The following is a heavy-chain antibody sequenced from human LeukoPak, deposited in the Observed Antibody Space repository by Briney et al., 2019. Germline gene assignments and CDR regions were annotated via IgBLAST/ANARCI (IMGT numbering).Heavy chain of an antibody. J-gene: IGHJ4*02. D-gene: IGHD6-19*01. CDR3: VKERYISGWSDSFHF. V-gene: IGHV3-23*01. CDR1: GFTFSTYG. CDR2: ISGSGEDT. Sequence: GGSLRLSCAASGFTFSTYGMSWVRQAPGKGLEWVSSISGSGEDTYYADSVKGRFTISRDNSENTLYMQMNSLRADDTAVYYCVKERYISGWSDSFHFWGQGTLVTVSS.